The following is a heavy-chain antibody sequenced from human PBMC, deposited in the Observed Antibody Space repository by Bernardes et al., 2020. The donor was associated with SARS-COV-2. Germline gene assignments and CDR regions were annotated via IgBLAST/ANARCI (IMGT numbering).Heavy chain of an antibody. J-gene: IGHJ6*02. V-gene: IGHV3-66*02. D-gene: IGHD3-10*01. Sequence: GGSLRVSCAASGFTVSSNYMSWVRQAPGKGLEWVSVIYSGGSTYYADSVKGRFTISRDNSKNTLYLQMNSLRAEDTAVYYCARDSALNVDYYYGMDVWGQGTTVTVSS. CDR1: GFTVSSNY. CDR2: IYSGGST. CDR3: ARDSALNVDYYYGMDV.